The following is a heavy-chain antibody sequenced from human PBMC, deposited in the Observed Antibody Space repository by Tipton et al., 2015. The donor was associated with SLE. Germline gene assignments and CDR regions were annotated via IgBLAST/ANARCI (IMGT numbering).Heavy chain of an antibody. CDR2: INTNTGNP. Sequence: QVQLVQSGSELKKPGASVKVSCRASGYSIGTNPIVWVRQAPGQGLEWMGWINTNTGNPTYAPGFTGRFVFSLDISGNTAYLQISSLKAADTAVFFCARDIWHSGRSFDYWGQGTLVTVSS. J-gene: IGHJ4*02. CDR3: ARDIWHSGRSFDY. D-gene: IGHD2-15*01. CDR1: GYSIGTNP. V-gene: IGHV7-4-1*02.